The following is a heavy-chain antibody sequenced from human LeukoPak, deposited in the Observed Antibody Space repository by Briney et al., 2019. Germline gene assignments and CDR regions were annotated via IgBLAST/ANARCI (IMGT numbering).Heavy chain of an antibody. Sequence: SETLSLTCTVSGGSISSSSYYWGWIRQPPGKGLEWFGSIYYSGSTYYNPSLKSRVTISVDTSKNQFSLKLSSVTAADTAVYYCARQPYYYDSSGYWFDYWGQGTLVTVSS. CDR3: ARQPYYYDSSGYWFDY. CDR1: GGSISSSSYY. V-gene: IGHV4-39*01. D-gene: IGHD3-22*01. J-gene: IGHJ4*02. CDR2: IYYSGST.